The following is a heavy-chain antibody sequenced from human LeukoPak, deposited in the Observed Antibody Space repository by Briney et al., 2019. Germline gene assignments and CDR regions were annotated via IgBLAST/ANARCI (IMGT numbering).Heavy chain of an antibody. D-gene: IGHD4-17*01. J-gene: IGHJ4*02. CDR1: GFTFSSYW. CDR3: TRGSYGDYEY. V-gene: IGHV3-7*01. CDR2: IKQDGSEK. Sequence: GGSLRLSCAASGFTFSSYWMTWVRQAPGKGLEWVANIKQDGSEKYYVDSVKGRFTISRDNAQNSLYLQMNSLRAEDTAVYYCTRGSYGDYEYWGQGTLVTVSS.